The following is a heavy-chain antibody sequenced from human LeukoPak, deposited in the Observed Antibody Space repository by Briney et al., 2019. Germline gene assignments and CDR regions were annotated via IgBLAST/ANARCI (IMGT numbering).Heavy chain of an antibody. J-gene: IGHJ4*02. CDR2: ISYDGSIK. CDR3: ARDWQGSPGYYFDY. V-gene: IGHV3-30*04. D-gene: IGHD2-2*01. Sequence: GGSLRLSCAASGFTFSSYAMHWVRQAPGKGLEWLAVISYDGSIKYHADSVKGRFTFSRDNSMNTLYLQMNSLRAEDTAVYYCARDWQGSPGYYFDYWGQGTLVTVSS. CDR1: GFTFSSYA.